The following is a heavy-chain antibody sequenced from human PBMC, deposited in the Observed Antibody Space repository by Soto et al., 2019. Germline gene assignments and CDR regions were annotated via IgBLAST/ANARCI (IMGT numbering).Heavy chain of an antibody. CDR3: ARTTFYDIFTAYYSLFDY. D-gene: IGHD3-9*01. Sequence: QVQLQESGPGLVKPSQTLTLTCTVSGGSISSGSFYWSWIRQHPGKGLEWIGHISDSGSSYSNPSLASRVTISVDTSKNQFSLKLSAVTAADTAVYFCARTTFYDIFTAYYSLFDYWGQGTLVTVSS. CDR2: ISDSGSS. V-gene: IGHV4-31*03. CDR1: GGSISSGSFY. J-gene: IGHJ4*02.